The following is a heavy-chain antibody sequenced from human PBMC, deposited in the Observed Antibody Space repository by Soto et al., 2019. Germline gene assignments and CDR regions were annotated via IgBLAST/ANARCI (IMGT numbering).Heavy chain of an antibody. Sequence: PGGSLRLSCAASGFTFSSNAMSWVRQAPGKGLEWVSAISGSGGSTYYADSVKGRFTISRDNSKNTLYLQMNSLRAEDTAVYYCAKDLGGYYDSSGYLKSWGQGTLVTVSS. D-gene: IGHD3-22*01. CDR2: ISGSGGST. V-gene: IGHV3-23*01. J-gene: IGHJ5*02. CDR1: GFTFSSNA. CDR3: AKDLGGYYDSSGYLKS.